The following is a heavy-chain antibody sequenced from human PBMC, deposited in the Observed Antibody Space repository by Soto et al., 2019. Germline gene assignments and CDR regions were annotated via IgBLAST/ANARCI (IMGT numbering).Heavy chain of an antibody. CDR1: GFTFSGSA. D-gene: IGHD6-19*01. Sequence: GSLRLSCAASGFTFSGSAMHWVRQASGKGLEWVGRIRSKANSYATAYAASVKGRFTISRDDSKNTAYLQMNSLKTEDTAVYYCTRLSSAVAGTASYWGQGTLVTVSS. CDR2: IRSKANSYAT. J-gene: IGHJ4*02. V-gene: IGHV3-73*01. CDR3: TRLSSAVAGTASY.